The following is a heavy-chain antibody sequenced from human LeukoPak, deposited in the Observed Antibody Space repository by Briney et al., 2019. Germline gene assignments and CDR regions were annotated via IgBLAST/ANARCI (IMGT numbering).Heavy chain of an antibody. CDR1: GFTFSSYA. CDR3: AKDPVVVVTAIHSY. D-gene: IGHD2-21*02. V-gene: IGHV3-23*01. Sequence: PGGSLRLSCAASGFTFSSYAMSWVRQAPGKGLEWVSAISGSGGSTYYADSVKGRFTISRDNSKNTLYLQMNSLRAEDTAVYYCAKDPVVVVTAIHSYWGQGTLVTVSS. J-gene: IGHJ4*02. CDR2: ISGSGGST.